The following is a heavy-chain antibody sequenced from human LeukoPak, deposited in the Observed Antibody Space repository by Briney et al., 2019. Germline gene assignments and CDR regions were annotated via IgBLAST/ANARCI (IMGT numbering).Heavy chain of an antibody. V-gene: IGHV3-30*03. CDR2: TSYDGSDE. J-gene: IGHJ6*04. CDR3: ARTYTVFGAMDV. Sequence: GGSLRLSCVAPGFTFSDYGMHWVRQAPGKGLEWVAATSYDGSDEYYVDSVKGRFTISRDNSKNTLYLEMKSLSSEDTAIYYCARTYTVFGAMDVWGKGTTVTVSA. CDR1: GFTFSDYG. D-gene: IGHD3-3*01.